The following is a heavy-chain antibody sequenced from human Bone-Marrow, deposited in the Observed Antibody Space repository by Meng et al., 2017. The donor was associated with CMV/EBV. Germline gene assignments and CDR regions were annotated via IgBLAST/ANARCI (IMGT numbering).Heavy chain of an antibody. J-gene: IGHJ4*02. CDR2: INPNSGGT. D-gene: IGHD6-13*01. CDR3: TRVAAAADY. CDR1: GYNFTGYY. V-gene: IGHV1-2*02. Sequence: ASVKVSCKASGYNFTGYYMHWVRQAPGQGLEWMGWINPNSGGTNYAQKFQGRVTMTGDTSITTAYMELSRLRSDDMAVYYCTRVAAAADYWGQGTLVTVSS.